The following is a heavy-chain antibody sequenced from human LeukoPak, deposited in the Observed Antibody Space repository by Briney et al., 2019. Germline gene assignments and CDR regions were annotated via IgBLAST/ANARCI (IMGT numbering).Heavy chain of an antibody. V-gene: IGHV4-59*01. J-gene: IGHJ4*02. D-gene: IGHD1-26*01. CDR3: ARAPGGSYLYFDY. CDR1: GGSISSYY. CDR2: IYYSGST. Sequence: SETLSLTCTVSGGSISSYYWSWLRQPPGKGLEWIGYIYYSGSTNYNPSLKSRVTISVDTSKNQFSLKLSSVTAADTAVYYCARAPGGSYLYFDYWGQGTLVTVSS.